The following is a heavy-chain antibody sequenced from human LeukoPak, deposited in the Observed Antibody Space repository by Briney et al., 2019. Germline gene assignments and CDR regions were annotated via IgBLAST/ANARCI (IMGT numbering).Heavy chain of an antibody. CDR3: ARALGFSSIAASPAFDI. D-gene: IGHD6-6*01. J-gene: IGHJ3*02. Sequence: SETLSLTCTVSGGSISSYYWSWIRQPPGKGLEWIGYIYYSGSTNYNPSLKSRVTISVDTSKNQFSLKLSSVTAADTAVYYCARALGFSSIAASPAFDIWGQGTMVTVSS. CDR2: IYYSGST. CDR1: GGSISSYY. V-gene: IGHV4-59*01.